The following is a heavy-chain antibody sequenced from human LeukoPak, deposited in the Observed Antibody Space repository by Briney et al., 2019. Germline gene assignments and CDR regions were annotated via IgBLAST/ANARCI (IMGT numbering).Heavy chain of an antibody. CDR2: INHSGST. V-gene: IGHV4-34*01. Sequence: SETLSLTCAVYGGSFSGYYWSWIRQPPGKGLEWIGEINHSGSTNYNPSLKSRVTISVDTSKNQFSLKLSSVTAADTAIYYCASTNYYDSSGFSNWFDPWGQGTLVTVSS. CDR1: GGSFSGYY. CDR3: ASTNYYDSSGFSNWFDP. J-gene: IGHJ5*02. D-gene: IGHD3-22*01.